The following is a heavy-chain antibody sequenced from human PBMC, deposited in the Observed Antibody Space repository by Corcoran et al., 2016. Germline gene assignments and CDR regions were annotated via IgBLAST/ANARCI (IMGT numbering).Heavy chain of an antibody. V-gene: IGHV3-53*01. J-gene: IGHJ6*02. D-gene: IGHD2-15*01. CDR3: ARDRWAYCSGGSCYSPYGMDV. Sequence: EVQPVEYGGGLNQPGESLRLSCAASGFTVSSNYMSWVRQAPGKGLEWVSVIYSGGSTYYADSVKGRFTISRDNSKNTLYLKMNSLRAEDVAVYYGARDRWAYCSGGSCYSPYGMDVWGQGTTVTVSS. CDR1: GFTVSSNY. CDR2: IYSGGST.